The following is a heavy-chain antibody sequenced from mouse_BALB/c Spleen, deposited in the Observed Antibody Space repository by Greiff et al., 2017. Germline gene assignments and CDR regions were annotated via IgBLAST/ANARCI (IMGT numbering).Heavy chain of an antibody. Sequence: EVQLQQSGAELVRPGALVKLSCKASGFNIKDYYMHWVKQRPEQGLEWIGWIDPENGNTIYDPKFQGKASITADTSSNTAYLQLSSLTSEDTAVYYCALTPDYWGQGTSVTVAS. CDR1: GFNIKDYY. D-gene: IGHD4-1*01. CDR3: ALTPDY. V-gene: IGHV14-1*02. J-gene: IGHJ4*01. CDR2: IDPENGNT.